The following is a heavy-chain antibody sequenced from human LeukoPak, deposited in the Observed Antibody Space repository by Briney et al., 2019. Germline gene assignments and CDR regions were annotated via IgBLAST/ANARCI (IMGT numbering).Heavy chain of an antibody. V-gene: IGHV3-66*01. CDR1: GFTVSSNY. J-gene: IGHJ4*02. CDR3: ARDWGTRGYSGYEGGNY. D-gene: IGHD5-12*01. Sequence: GGSLRLSCAASGFTVSSNYMSWVRQAPGKGLEWGSVIYSGGSTYYADSVKGRFTISRDNSKNTLYLQMNSLRAEDTAVYYCARDWGTRGYSGYEGGNYWGQGTLVTVSS. CDR2: IYSGGST.